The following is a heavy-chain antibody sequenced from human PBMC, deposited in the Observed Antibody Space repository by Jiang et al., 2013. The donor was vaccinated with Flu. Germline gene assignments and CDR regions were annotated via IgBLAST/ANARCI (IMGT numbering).Heavy chain of an antibody. Sequence: VAVISYDGSNKYYADSVKGRFTISRDNSKNTLYLQMNSLRAEDTAVYYCARVACSTSCYYLDYYYYGMDVWGQGTTVTVSS. D-gene: IGHD2-2*01. V-gene: IGHV3-30-3*01. J-gene: IGHJ6*02. CDR2: ISYDGSNK. CDR3: ARVACSTSCYYLDYYYYGMDV.